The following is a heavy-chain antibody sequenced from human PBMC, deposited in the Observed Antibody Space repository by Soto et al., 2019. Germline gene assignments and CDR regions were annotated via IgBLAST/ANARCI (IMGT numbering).Heavy chain of an antibody. CDR2: ISWNSGSI. J-gene: IGHJ6*03. CDR1: GYNFSSYA. CDR3: AKDAGYYYYYMDV. Sequence: GGSLKLSCAASGYNFSSYAMRWVRQEPGKGLEWVSGISWNSGSIGYADSVKGRFTISRDNAKNSLYLQMNSLRAEDTALYYCAKDAGYYYYYMDVWGKGTTVTVSS. V-gene: IGHV3-9*01.